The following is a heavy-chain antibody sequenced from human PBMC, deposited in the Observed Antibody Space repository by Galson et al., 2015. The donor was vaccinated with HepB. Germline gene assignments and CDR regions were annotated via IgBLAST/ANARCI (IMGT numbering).Heavy chain of an antibody. V-gene: IGHV1-69*06. CDR3: AGYCSSTSCPYYYGVDV. CDR2: IIPIFGTA. Sequence: SVKVSCKASGGTFSSYAISWVRQAPGQGLEWMGGIIPIFGTANYAQKFQGRVTITADKSTSTAYMELSSLRSEDTAVYYCAGYCSSTSCPYYYGVDVWGQGTTVTVSS. CDR1: GGTFSSYA. J-gene: IGHJ6*02. D-gene: IGHD2-2*01.